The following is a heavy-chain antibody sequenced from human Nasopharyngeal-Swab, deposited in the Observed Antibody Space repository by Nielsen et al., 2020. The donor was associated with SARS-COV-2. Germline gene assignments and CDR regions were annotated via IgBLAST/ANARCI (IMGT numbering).Heavy chain of an antibody. D-gene: IGHD3-22*01. CDR3: TRDEYYYDSSGIDDAFDI. J-gene: IGHJ3*02. V-gene: IGHV3-49*02. CDR2: IRSKAYGGTT. Sequence: WIRQPPGKGLEWVGFIRSKAYGGTTEHAASVKGRFTISRDDSKSIAYLQMNSLKTEDTAVYYCTRDEYYYDSSGIDDAFDIWGQGTMVTVSS.